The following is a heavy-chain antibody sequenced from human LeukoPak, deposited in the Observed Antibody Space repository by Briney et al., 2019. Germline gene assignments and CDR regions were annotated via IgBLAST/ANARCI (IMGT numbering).Heavy chain of an antibody. D-gene: IGHD4-11*01. Sequence: SETLSLACAVYGGSFSGYYWSWIRQPPGKGLEWIGEINHSGSTNYNPSLKSRVTISVDTPKNQFSLKLSSVTAADTAVYYCAREGLNTVTSDAFDIWGQGTMVTVSS. CDR3: AREGLNTVTSDAFDI. V-gene: IGHV4-34*01. CDR2: INHSGST. J-gene: IGHJ3*02. CDR1: GGSFSGYY.